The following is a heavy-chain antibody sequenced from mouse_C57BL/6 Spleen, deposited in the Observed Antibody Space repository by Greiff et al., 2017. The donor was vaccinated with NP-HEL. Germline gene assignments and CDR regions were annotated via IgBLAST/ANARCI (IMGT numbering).Heavy chain of an antibody. CDR3: ARDLTLYFDY. CDR1: GFTFSSYA. CDR2: ISDGGSYT. D-gene: IGHD1-1*01. V-gene: IGHV5-4*01. J-gene: IGHJ2*01. Sequence: EVKVVESGGGLVKPGGSLKLSCAASGFTFSSYAMSWVRQTPEKRLEWVATISDGGSYTYYPDNVKGRFTISRDNAKNNLYLQMSHLKSEDTAMYYCARDLTLYFDYWGQGTTLTVSS.